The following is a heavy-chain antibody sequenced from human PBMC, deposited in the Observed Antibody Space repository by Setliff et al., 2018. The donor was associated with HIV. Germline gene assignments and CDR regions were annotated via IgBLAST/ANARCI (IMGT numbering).Heavy chain of an antibody. CDR2: VYHTGST. CDR3: ASSPAWRSDSGLHTFDY. D-gene: IGHD2-15*01. CDR1: GYSISSRYY. Sequence: SETLSLTCTVSGYSISSRYYWGWIRQPPGKGLEWIGSVYHTGSTYYNPSLKSRVTMSADTSKNQFSLKLSSVTAEDTAVYYCASSPAWRSDSGLHTFDYWGQGTLVTVSS. J-gene: IGHJ4*02. V-gene: IGHV4-38-2*02.